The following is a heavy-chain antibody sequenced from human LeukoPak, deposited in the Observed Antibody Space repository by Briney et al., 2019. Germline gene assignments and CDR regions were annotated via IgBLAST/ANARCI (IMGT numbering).Heavy chain of an antibody. CDR3: ARQMEVVGATFFDY. Sequence: PSETLSPTCTVSGGSISSYYWSWIRQPPGKGLEWIGYIYYSGSTNYNPSLTSRVTISVDTSKNQFSLKLSSVTAADTAVYYCARQMEVVGATFFDYWGQGTLVTVSS. CDR2: IYYSGST. J-gene: IGHJ4*02. D-gene: IGHD1-26*01. CDR1: GGSISSYY. V-gene: IGHV4-59*01.